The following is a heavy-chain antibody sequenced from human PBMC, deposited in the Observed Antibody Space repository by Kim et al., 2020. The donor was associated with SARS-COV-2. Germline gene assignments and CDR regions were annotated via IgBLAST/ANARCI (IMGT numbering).Heavy chain of an antibody. CDR1: GGSFSGYY. J-gene: IGHJ6*02. V-gene: IGHV4-34*01. D-gene: IGHD6-13*01. Sequence: SETLSLTCAVYGGSFSGYYWSWIRQPPGKGLEWIGEINHSGSTNYNPSLKSRVTISVDTSKNPFSLKLSSVTAADTAVYYCARVRSSRFIIFYYYGMDVWGQGTTVTVSS. CDR2: INHSGST. CDR3: ARVRSSRFIIFYYYGMDV.